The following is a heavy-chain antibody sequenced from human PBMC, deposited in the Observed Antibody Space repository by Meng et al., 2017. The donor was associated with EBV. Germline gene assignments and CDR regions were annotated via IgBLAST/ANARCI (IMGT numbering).Heavy chain of an antibody. J-gene: IGHJ4*02. CDR2: FLPRLGAP. Sequence: QGQWVQSAAEVKKPGSSVKVSCKTSGGPFRYYAISWVRQAPGQGLEWLGGFLPRLGAPNYAQKFHGRVKITADESTSTHYMDLSSLRSEDTAIYYCASESGRGYTPDYWGQGTLVTVSS. V-gene: IGHV1-69*01. CDR1: GGPFRYYA. CDR3: ASESGRGYTPDY. D-gene: IGHD3-10*01.